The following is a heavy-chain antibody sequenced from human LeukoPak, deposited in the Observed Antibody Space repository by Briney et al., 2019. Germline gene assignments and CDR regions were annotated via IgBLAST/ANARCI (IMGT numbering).Heavy chain of an antibody. V-gene: IGHV3-48*04. J-gene: IGHJ4*02. CDR3: ARDSRDTAMGSEGVDY. D-gene: IGHD5-18*01. CDR2: ISSSSSTI. CDR1: GFTFSSYS. Sequence: GGSLRLSCAASGFTFSSYSMNWVRQAPGKGLEWVSYISSSSSTIYYADSVKGRFTISRDNAKNSLYLQMNSLRAEDTAVYYCARDSRDTAMGSEGVDYWGQGTLVTVSS.